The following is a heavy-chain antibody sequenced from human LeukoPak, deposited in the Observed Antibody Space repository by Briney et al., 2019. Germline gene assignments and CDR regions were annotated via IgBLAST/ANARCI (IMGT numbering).Heavy chain of an antibody. V-gene: IGHV4-61*05. D-gene: IGHD6-13*01. CDR2: IYYSGST. J-gene: IGHJ5*02. CDR3: ARFWAAGNWFDP. CDR1: GGSISSSDYY. Sequence: SETLSLTCTVSGGSISSSDYYWGWIRQPPGRGLEWIGYIYYSGSTNYNPSLKSRVTISVDTSKNQFSLKLSSVTAADTAVYYCARFWAAGNWFDPWGQGTLVTVSS.